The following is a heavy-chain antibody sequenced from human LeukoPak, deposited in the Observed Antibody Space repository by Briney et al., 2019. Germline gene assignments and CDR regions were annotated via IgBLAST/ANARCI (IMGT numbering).Heavy chain of an antibody. CDR3: GRFGYVAAVDL. V-gene: IGHV3-7*01. Sequence: PGGSLRLSCAASGFSFNSYWMTWVRQAPGRGLEWVANINPAGSDTYYVDPVKGRFTISRDNAKNLVYLQMNSLRAEDTAVYSCGRFGYVAAVDLWGQGTLVTASS. J-gene: IGHJ4*02. CDR1: GFSFNSYW. D-gene: IGHD2-15*01. CDR2: INPAGSDT.